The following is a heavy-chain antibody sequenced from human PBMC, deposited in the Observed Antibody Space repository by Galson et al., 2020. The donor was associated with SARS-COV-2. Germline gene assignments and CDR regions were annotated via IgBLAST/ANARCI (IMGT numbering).Heavy chain of an antibody. Sequence: SETLSLTCTVSGGSVSSGSYYWNWIRQPPGKGLEWIGYIYYSGSANYNPSLKSRVTMSVDTSKNHFSLKLRSVTAADTAVYYCAREGAPSEFYYSGMDVWGQGTTVTVSS. J-gene: IGHJ6*02. CDR1: GGSVSSGSYY. CDR3: AREGAPSEFYYSGMDV. D-gene: IGHD3-16*01. V-gene: IGHV4-61*01. CDR2: IYYSGSA.